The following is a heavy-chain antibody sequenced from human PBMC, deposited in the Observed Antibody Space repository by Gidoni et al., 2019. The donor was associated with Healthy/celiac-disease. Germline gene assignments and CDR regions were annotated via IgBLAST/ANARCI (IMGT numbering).Heavy chain of an antibody. CDR2: ISYDGSNK. D-gene: IGHD3-3*01. J-gene: IGHJ4*02. V-gene: IGHV3-30*04. Sequence: QVQLVESGGGVVQPGRSLRLSCAASGSTFSSYAMHWVRQAPGKGLEWVAVISYDGSNKYYADSVKGRFTISRDNSKNTLYLQMNSLRAEDTAVYYCARDPGITIFSMGDYWGQGTLVTVSS. CDR3: ARDPGITIFSMGDY. CDR1: GSTFSSYA.